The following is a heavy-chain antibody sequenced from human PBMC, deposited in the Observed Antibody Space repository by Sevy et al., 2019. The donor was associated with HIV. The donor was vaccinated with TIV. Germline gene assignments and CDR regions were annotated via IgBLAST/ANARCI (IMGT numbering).Heavy chain of an antibody. J-gene: IGHJ4*02. CDR1: GYTFTSYD. D-gene: IGHD3-3*01. CDR2: MNPNSGNT. Sequence: SSVKVSCKASGYTFTSYDINWVRQATGQGLEGMGWMNPNSGNTGYAQKFQGRVTMTRNTSISTAYMELSSLRSEDTAVYYCARGTRLRCMSYWGQGTLVTVSS. V-gene: IGHV1-8*01. CDR3: ARGTRLRCMSY.